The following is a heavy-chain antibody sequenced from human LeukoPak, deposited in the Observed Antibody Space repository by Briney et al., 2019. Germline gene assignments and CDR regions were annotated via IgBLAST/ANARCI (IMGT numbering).Heavy chain of an antibody. J-gene: IGHJ4*02. D-gene: IGHD3-10*01. CDR3: VRIYRGPDY. Sequence: ASVKVSCKASGYTFTDYNMHWVRQAPGQGLEWMGWINPNSGATNYAQKFQGRVTMTRDTSISTVYMELTRLRSDDTAVYYCVRIYRGPDYWGQGTLVTVSS. V-gene: IGHV1-2*02. CDR2: INPNSGAT. CDR1: GYTFTDYN.